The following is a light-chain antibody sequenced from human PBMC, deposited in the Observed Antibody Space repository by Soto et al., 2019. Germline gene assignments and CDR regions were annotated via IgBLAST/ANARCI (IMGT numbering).Light chain of an antibody. J-gene: IGKJ1*01. V-gene: IGKV1-5*03. CDR2: KAS. CDR1: QSISSW. CDR3: QQYNDNWT. Sequence: DIQMTQSPSTLSASVGDRDTINCRASQSISSWLAWYQQKPGTAPKLLIYKASTLQSGVPSRFSGSGSGTEFTLTISSLQPDDSATYYCQQYNDNWTFGQGTKVDIK.